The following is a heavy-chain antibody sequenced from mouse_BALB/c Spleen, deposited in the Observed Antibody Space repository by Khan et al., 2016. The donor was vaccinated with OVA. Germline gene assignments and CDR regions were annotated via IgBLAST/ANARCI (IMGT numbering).Heavy chain of an antibody. V-gene: IGHV5-9-3*01. CDR2: ISSGGSYT. D-gene: IGHD1-1*01. J-gene: IGHJ3*01. CDR1: GFTFSNYA. Sequence: EVELVESGGGLVKLGGSLKLSCAASGFTFSNYAMSWVRQTPEKRLEWVATISSGGSYTYYPASVQGRFTISRDNAKNTLYLQMSSLRSEDTAIYYCARELFTTVVATPFAYWGQGTLVTVSA. CDR3: ARELFTTVVATPFAY.